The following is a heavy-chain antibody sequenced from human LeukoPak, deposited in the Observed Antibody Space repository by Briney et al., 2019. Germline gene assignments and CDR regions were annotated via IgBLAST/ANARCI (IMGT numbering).Heavy chain of an antibody. J-gene: IGHJ6*04. D-gene: IGHD2-2*01. CDR1: GFTFSSYG. CDR3: AKEANIVVVPAARYYYGMDV. V-gene: IGHV3-30*18. Sequence: PGRSLRLSCAASGFTFSSYGMHWVRQAPGKGLEWVAVISYDGSNKYYADSVEGRFTISRDNSKNTLYLQMNSLRAEDTAVYYCAKEANIVVVPAARYYYGMDVWGKGTTVTVSS. CDR2: ISYDGSNK.